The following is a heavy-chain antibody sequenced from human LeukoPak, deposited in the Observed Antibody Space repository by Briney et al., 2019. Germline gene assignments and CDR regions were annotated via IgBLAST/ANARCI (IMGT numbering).Heavy chain of an antibody. D-gene: IGHD3-22*01. J-gene: IGHJ3*02. CDR2: ISAYNGNT. Sequence: ASLKVSCKASGYTFTSYGINWVRQAPGQGLEWMGWISAYNGNTNYSQKLQGRVTMTRDTSTSTVYMELRSLRSDDTALYYCARGGDMRVVGAFDIWGQGTMVTVSS. V-gene: IGHV1-18*01. CDR3: ARGGDMRVVGAFDI. CDR1: GYTFTSYG.